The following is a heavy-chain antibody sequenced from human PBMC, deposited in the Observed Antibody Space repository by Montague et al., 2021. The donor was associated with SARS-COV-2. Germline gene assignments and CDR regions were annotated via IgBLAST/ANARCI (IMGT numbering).Heavy chain of an antibody. D-gene: IGHD1-1*01. CDR1: GDSVSRNSAT. Sequence: CAISGDSVSRNSATWNWVRQSPSRGRECLGRTYYRSKWCNDYAVXVSGRVNINPDTSKNQLSLQLNTVTPEDTAIYYCTSGREGNYNVMDVWGQGTTVTV. V-gene: IGHV6-1*01. CDR3: TSGREGNYNVMDV. J-gene: IGHJ6*02. CDR2: TYYRSKWCN.